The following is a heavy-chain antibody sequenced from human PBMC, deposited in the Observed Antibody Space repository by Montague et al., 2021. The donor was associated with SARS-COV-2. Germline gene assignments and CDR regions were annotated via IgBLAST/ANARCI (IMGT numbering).Heavy chain of an antibody. CDR3: TKLGDYAGTDWFDP. J-gene: IGHJ5*02. V-gene: IGHV3-23*01. D-gene: IGHD4-17*01. CDR1: GFTFSSYA. CDR2: VSGRGEST. Sequence: SLRLSCAASGFTFSSYAMAWVRQAPGKGLEWVSTVSGRGESTYYAESVKGRFTVSRDSSLNTVYLHLNNLRAEYTAVYYCTKLGDYAGTDWFDPWGQGTLVTVSS.